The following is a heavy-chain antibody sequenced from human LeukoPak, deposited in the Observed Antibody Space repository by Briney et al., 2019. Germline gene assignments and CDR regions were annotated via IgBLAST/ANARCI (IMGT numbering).Heavy chain of an antibody. V-gene: IGHV3-9*01. J-gene: IGHJ4*02. D-gene: IGHD5-18*01. CDR3: ARSSGYGYDC. CDR1: GFTFDDYA. Sequence: GGSLRLSCAASGFTFDDYAMHWVRQAPGKGLEWVSGISWNSGSIGYADSVKGRFTISRDNAKNSLYLQMNSLRAEDTAVYYCARSSGYGYDCWGQGTLVTVSS. CDR2: ISWNSGSI.